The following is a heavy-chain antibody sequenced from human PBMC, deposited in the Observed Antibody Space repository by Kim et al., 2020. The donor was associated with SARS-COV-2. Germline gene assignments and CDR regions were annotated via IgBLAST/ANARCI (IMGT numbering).Heavy chain of an antibody. CDR1: GYTFTSYA. CDR3: GYSSSSSSYYYYGMDV. CDR2: INTNTGNP. Sequence: ASVKVSCKASGYTFTSYAMNWVRQAPGQGLEWMGWINTNTGNPTYAQGFTGRFVFSLDTSVSTAYLQISSLKAEDTAVYYCGYSSSSSSYYYYGMDVWGQGTTVTVSS. V-gene: IGHV7-4-1*02. J-gene: IGHJ6*02. D-gene: IGHD6-13*01.